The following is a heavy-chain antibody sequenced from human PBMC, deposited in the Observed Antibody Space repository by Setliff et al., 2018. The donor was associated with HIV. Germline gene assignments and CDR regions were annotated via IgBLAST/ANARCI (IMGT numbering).Heavy chain of an antibody. J-gene: IGHJ4*02. D-gene: IGHD5-12*01. CDR1: GYNLHNYG. CDR3: ARGKTWLRFLDY. V-gene: IGHV1-18*01. CDR2: IDTHTGNT. Sequence: ASVKVSCKASGYNLHNYGITWVRQAPGQGLEWMGWIDTHTGNTNSAQRFQGRVTMTTDKSTSTAYVELRSLRSDDTAVYYCARGKTWLRFLDYWGQGTLVTAPQ.